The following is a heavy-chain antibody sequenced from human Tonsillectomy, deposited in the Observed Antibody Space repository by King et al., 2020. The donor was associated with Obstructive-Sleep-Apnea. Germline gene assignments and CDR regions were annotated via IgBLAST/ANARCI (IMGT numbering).Heavy chain of an antibody. CDR2: NNPKSGDK. J-gene: IGHJ5*02. D-gene: IGHD6-13*01. Sequence: VQLVESGAEVKKPGASVKVSCKASGYTFTDYYMHWIRQAPGQGLESMGRNNPKSGDKDYSRAVQGRVTLTGDTAISTAYMEMSRLRTDDTAVYYCARAGYSSSWYSSNWFDPWGQGTLVTVSS. CDR3: ARAGYSSSWYSSNWFDP. CDR1: GYTFTDYY. V-gene: IGHV1-2*02.